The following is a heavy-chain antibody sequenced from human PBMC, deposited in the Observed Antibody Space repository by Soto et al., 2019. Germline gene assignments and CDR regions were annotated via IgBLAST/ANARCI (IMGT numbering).Heavy chain of an antibody. CDR2: ISTSTSYI. V-gene: IGHV3-21*01. CDR1: GFTFSSYG. J-gene: IGHJ1*01. D-gene: IGHD7-27*01. Sequence: GGSLRLSCAASGFTFSSYGMNWVRQAPGKGLEWVSSISTSTSYIYYADSVKGRFTISRDNAKNSVYLQMNSLRAEDTAVYYCARDQVDGNWVETEYFQHWGQGTLVTVSS. CDR3: ARDQVDGNWVETEYFQH.